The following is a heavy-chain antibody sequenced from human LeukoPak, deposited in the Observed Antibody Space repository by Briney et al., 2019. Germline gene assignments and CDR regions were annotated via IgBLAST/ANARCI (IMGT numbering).Heavy chain of an antibody. CDR3: AQAHSYGSFDY. CDR1: GFTFDDYA. CDR2: SSWNSGSI. V-gene: IGHV3-9*03. Sequence: PGGSLRLSCAASGFTFDDYAMHWVRQAPGKGLEWVSGSSWNSGSIGYADSVKGRFTISRDNAKNSLYLQMNSLRAEDMALYYCAQAHSYGSFDYWGQRTILTVSS. J-gene: IGHJ4*02. D-gene: IGHD5-18*01.